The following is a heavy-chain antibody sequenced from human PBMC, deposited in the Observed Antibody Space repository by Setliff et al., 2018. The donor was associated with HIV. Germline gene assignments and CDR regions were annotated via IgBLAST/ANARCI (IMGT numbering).Heavy chain of an antibody. CDR1: GAPFSGFH. CDR2: IYYSGNT. J-gene: IGHJ5*01. V-gene: IGHV4-59*08. Sequence: SETLSLTCAVYGAPFSGFHWGWIRQPPGKELEWIGYIYYSGNTNYNPSLESRVDISVDTSKNQFSRKLTSVTAADTALYFCARHGRSYDSGRWYNWFDSWGQGTPVTVSS. CDR3: ARHGRSYDSGRWYNWFDS. D-gene: IGHD3-10*01.